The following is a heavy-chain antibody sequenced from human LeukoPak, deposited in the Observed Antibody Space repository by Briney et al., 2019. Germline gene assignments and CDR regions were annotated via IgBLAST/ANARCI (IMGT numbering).Heavy chain of an antibody. Sequence: QSSETLSLTCAVYGGSFNNYYWSWFRQPPGKGLEWIGEVNHSGATNYSPSLKSRLTMSVDTSKSQFSLTLRSVTAADTAVYYCARHGAPRDGELRTWPTPYYFDYWGQGTLVTVSS. CDR3: ARHGAPRDGELRTWPTPYYFDY. CDR1: GGSFNNYY. V-gene: IGHV4-34*01. CDR2: VNHSGAT. D-gene: IGHD1-7*01. J-gene: IGHJ4*02.